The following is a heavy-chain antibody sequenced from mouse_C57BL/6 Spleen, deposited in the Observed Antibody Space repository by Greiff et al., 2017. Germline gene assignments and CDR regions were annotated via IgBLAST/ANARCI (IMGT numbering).Heavy chain of an antibody. D-gene: IGHD2-4*01. CDR1: GYTFTSYW. CDR3: ARAIYYDYDDAWFAY. V-gene: IGHV1-55*01. J-gene: IGHJ3*01. Sequence: QVQLQQSGAELVKPGASVKMSCKASGYTFTSYWITWVKQRPGQGLEWIGDIYPGSGSTNYNEKFKSKATLTVDTSSSTAYMQLSSLTSEDSAVYYCARAIYYDYDDAWFAYWGQGTLVTVSA. CDR2: IYPGSGST.